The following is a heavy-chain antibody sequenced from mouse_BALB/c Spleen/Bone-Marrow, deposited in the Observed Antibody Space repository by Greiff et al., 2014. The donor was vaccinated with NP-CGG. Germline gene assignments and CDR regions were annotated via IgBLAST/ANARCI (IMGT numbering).Heavy chain of an antibody. CDR1: GYTFTSYV. V-gene: IGHV1-14*01. Sequence: EVQLQQSGPELVQPGASVKMSCTASGYTFTSYVMPWMKQKPGQGLEWIGYINPYNDGTKYHETFKGKATLTSDKSSSTAYMDLSNLTSEDSAVYVCARSENCGSSYDYWGQGTTLTVSS. CDR3: ARSENCGSSYDY. D-gene: IGHD1-1*01. CDR2: INPYNDGT. J-gene: IGHJ2*01.